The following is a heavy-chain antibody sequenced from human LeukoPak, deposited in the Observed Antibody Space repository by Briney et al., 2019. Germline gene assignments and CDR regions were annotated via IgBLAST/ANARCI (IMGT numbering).Heavy chain of an antibody. CDR1: GGSISSHY. J-gene: IGHJ4*02. D-gene: IGHD5-12*01. CDR3: ARVKVGIVATIDY. Sequence: SETLSLTCTVSGGSISSHYWSWIRQPPGKGLEWIGYIYYSGSTNYNPSLKSRVAISVDTSKNQFSLKLSSVTAADTAVYYCARVKVGIVATIDYWGQGTLVTVSS. V-gene: IGHV4-59*11. CDR2: IYYSGST.